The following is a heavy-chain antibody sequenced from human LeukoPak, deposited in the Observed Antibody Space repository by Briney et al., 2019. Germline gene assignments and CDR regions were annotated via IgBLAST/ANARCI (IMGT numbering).Heavy chain of an antibody. CDR2: ISGSGGST. D-gene: IGHD3-10*01. V-gene: IGHV3-23*01. CDR3: AKSGWFGEYPEYFQH. Sequence: GGSLRLSCAASRFTFSSYAMSWVRQAPGKGLEWVSAISGSGGSTYYADSVKGRFTISRDNSKNTLYLQMNSLRAEDTAVYYCAKSGWFGEYPEYFQHWGQGTLVTVSS. J-gene: IGHJ1*01. CDR1: RFTFSSYA.